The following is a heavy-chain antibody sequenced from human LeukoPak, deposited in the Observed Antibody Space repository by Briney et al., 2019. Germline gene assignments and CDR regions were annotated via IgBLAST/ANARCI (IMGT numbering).Heavy chain of an antibody. D-gene: IGHD3-10*01. V-gene: IGHV4-39*01. CDR1: GGSISSRSHH. J-gene: IGHJ6*03. CDR3: ARHPLYGSGSRLYYHYMDV. CDR2: IYYSGTT. Sequence: SETLSLTCTVSGGSISSRSHHWGWIRQPPGKGLEWIGSIYYSGTTYYNASLKSRVTISVDTSKEQFSLRLSSVTAADTAVYYCARHPLYGSGSRLYYHYMDVWGKGTTVTVSS.